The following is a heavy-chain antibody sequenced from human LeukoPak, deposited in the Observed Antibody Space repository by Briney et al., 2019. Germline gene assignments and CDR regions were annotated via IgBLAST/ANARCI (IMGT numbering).Heavy chain of an antibody. Sequence: GASVKVSCKASGYTFTGYYMHWVRQAPGQGLEWMGWINPNSGGTNYAQKFQGRVTMTRDTSISTAYMELSRLRSDDTAVYYCARDLIGAGATLPYFDYWGQGTLVTVSS. J-gene: IGHJ4*02. D-gene: IGHD1-26*01. CDR2: INPNSGGT. V-gene: IGHV1-2*02. CDR1: GYTFTGYY. CDR3: ARDLIGAGATLPYFDY.